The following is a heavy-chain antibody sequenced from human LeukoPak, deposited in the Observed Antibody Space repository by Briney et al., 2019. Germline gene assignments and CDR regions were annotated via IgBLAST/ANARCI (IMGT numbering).Heavy chain of an antibody. CDR1: GYTFTSYG. CDR3: ARGSSSPTNYYYYYMDV. V-gene: IGHV1-18*01. Sequence: GASVKVSCKASGYTFTSYGISWVRQAPGQGLEWMGWISAYNGNTNYAQKLQGRVTMITDTSTSTAYMELRSLRSDDTAVYYCARGSSSPTNYYYYYMDVWGKGTTVTVSS. CDR2: ISAYNGNT. J-gene: IGHJ6*03. D-gene: IGHD6-6*01.